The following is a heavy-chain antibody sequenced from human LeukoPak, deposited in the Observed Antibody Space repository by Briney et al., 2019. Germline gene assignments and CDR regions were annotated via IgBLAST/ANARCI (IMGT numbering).Heavy chain of an antibody. D-gene: IGHD3-16*01. CDR1: GYHFNISW. J-gene: IGHJ6*03. V-gene: IGHV5-51*01. CDR2: MFPGDSDP. CDR3: ARLTDDDDSMDV. Sequence: LGESLKISCKCSGYHFNISWVAGARDLPGKGREYLGVMFPGDSDPRYSPSFEGQVSMPANKSINTASLQWNSLKASDTARYYWARLTDDDDSMDVSGEGTMVTAS.